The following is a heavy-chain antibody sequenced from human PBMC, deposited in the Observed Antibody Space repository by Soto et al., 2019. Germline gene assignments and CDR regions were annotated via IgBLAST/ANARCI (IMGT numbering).Heavy chain of an antibody. CDR3: ARDFDADSRTDFDY. V-gene: IGHV3-11*01. Sequence: QVQLVESGGGLVKPGGSLRLSCATSGFIFSDYYMHWIRQAPGKGLEWISYISGNGRIIQYADSAKGRFTISRDNAKNSRYLQMNSRRAEDTALYCCARDFDADSRTDFDYWGQGTLVTVSS. CDR2: ISGNGRII. J-gene: IGHJ4*02. CDR1: GFIFSDYY. D-gene: IGHD4-17*01.